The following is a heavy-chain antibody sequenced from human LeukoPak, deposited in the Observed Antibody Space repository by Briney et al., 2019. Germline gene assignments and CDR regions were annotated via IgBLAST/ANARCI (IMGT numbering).Heavy chain of an antibody. CDR1: GYTFVCYF. Sequence: ASVKVSCKASGYTFVCYFIHWVRQAPGQGLEWMGWINPLSGETNYTQKFEARVTMTRDTSITTAYMELTSLRFDDTAIYYCARIASDWGSKYWYFDLWGRGTLVTVSS. V-gene: IGHV1-2*02. J-gene: IGHJ2*01. D-gene: IGHD2-21*01. CDR2: INPLSGET. CDR3: ARIASDWGSKYWYFDL.